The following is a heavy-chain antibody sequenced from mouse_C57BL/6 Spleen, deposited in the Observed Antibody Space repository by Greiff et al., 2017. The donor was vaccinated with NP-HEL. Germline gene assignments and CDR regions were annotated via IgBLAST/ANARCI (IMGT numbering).Heavy chain of an antibody. V-gene: IGHV1-69*01. Sequence: QVQLQQPGAELVMPGASVKLSCKASGYTFTSYWMHWVKQRPGQGLEWIGEIDPSDSYTNYNQKFKGKATLTVDTSSSTAYMQLSSLTSEDSAVYYCAYGSSYWGYAMDYWGQGTSVTVSS. CDR2: IDPSDSYT. CDR1: GYTFTSYW. CDR3: AYGSSYWGYAMDY. J-gene: IGHJ4*01. D-gene: IGHD1-1*01.